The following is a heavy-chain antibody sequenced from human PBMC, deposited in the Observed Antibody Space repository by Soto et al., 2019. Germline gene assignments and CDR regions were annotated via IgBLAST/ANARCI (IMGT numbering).Heavy chain of an antibody. CDR3: AGDEYGGPDPPGQSGWDV. Sequence: RASVKVSCKASGYTFTSYGISWVRQAPGQGLEWMGWISAYNGNTNYAQKLQGRVTMTTDTSTSTAYMELRSLRSDDTAVYYCAGDEYGGPDPPGQSGWDVGGQGTTVTVSS. J-gene: IGHJ6*02. CDR1: GYTFTSYG. CDR2: ISAYNGNT. D-gene: IGHD2-21*01. V-gene: IGHV1-18*04.